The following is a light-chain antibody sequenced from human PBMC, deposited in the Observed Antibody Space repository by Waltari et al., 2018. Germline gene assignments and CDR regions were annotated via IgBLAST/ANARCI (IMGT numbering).Light chain of an antibody. Sequence: QTVVTQEPSLTVSPGGTVTLTCASSTGAVTSGYSPNWFQQKPGQAPRALIYSTNTKHSWTPARFSGSLLGDKAALTLSGVQPEDEAEYYCLLYYGGAQPGVFGGGTKLTVL. CDR1: TGAVTSGYS. CDR3: LLYYGGAQPGV. CDR2: STN. V-gene: IGLV7-43*01. J-gene: IGLJ3*02.